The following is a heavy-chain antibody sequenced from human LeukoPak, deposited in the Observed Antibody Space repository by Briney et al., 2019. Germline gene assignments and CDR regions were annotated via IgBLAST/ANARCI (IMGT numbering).Heavy chain of an antibody. CDR2: IYHSGST. CDR3: AREYGLRYGYYYYYYMDV. D-gene: IGHD5-12*01. Sequence: PSETLSLTCTVSGGSISSSSYYWGWIRQPPGKGLEWIGEIYHSGSTNYNPSLKSRVTISVDKSKNQFSLKLSSVTAADTAVYYCAREYGLRYGYYYYYYMDVWGKGTTVTVSS. V-gene: IGHV4-39*07. J-gene: IGHJ6*03. CDR1: GGSISSSSYY.